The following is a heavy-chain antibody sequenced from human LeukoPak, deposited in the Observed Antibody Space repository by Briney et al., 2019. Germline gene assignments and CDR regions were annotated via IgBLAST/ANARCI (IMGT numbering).Heavy chain of an antibody. V-gene: IGHV1-24*01. Sequence: ASVKVSCKVSGYTLTELSMHSVRQAPGKGLEWMGGFYPEDGETIYAQKFQGRVTMAADTSTDTAYMELSSLRSEDTAVYCCATVLTRGVTQSVYVDYWGQGTLVTVSS. CDR2: FYPEDGET. J-gene: IGHJ4*02. D-gene: IGHD2-21*02. CDR3: ATVLTRGVTQSVYVDY. CDR1: GYTLTELS.